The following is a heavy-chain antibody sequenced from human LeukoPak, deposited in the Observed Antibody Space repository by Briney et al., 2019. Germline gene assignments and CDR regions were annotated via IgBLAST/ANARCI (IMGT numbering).Heavy chain of an antibody. CDR1: GFTFTNAW. D-gene: IGHD4-17*01. Sequence: GGSLSLSCSASGFTFTNAWMSWVRQAPGKGLGGVGRIKSRTDGGITDYAAPVKGRFTISRDDSKNTLYLQMNSLKTEDTAVYYCTTRGSYGDLIPYWGQGTLVTVSS. CDR2: IKSRTDGGIT. CDR3: TTRGSYGDLIPY. J-gene: IGHJ4*02. V-gene: IGHV3-15*01.